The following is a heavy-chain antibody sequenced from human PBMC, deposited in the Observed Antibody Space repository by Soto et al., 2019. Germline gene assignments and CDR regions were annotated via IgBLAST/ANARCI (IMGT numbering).Heavy chain of an antibody. J-gene: IGHJ4*02. CDR1: GVTFSFYS. V-gene: IGHV3-21*01. Sequence: GGSLRLSCTASGVTFSFYSMNWVRQAPGKGLEWVSSISSSSSYIYYADSVKGRFTISRDNAKNSLYLQMNSLRAEDTAVYYCARDELAYCSGGSCYTAYYFDYWGQGTLVTVSS. CDR3: ARDELAYCSGGSCYTAYYFDY. CDR2: ISSSSSYI. D-gene: IGHD2-15*01.